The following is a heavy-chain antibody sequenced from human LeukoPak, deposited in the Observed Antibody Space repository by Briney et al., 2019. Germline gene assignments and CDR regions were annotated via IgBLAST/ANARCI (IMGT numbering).Heavy chain of an antibody. CDR2: IDPSDSYT. Sequence: GESLKISCKGSGYSFTSYWISWVRRMPGKGREWMGRIDPSDSYTNYSPSFQGHVTISADKSISTAYLQWSSLKASDTAMYYCARRVVAGPGDYYGMDVWGKGTTVTVSS. J-gene: IGHJ6*04. V-gene: IGHV5-10-1*01. D-gene: IGHD6-19*01. CDR3: ARRVVAGPGDYYGMDV. CDR1: GYSFTSYW.